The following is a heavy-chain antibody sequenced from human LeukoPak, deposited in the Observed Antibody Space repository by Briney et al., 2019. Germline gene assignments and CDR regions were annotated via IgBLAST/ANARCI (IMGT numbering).Heavy chain of an antibody. CDR1: GFTFSSTW. Sequence: GGSLRLSCLASGFTFSSTWMHWFRQGAGKGLVWVSRITSDGRTTIYADSVKGRFSISRDNAKNSLYLQMNSLRAEDTAVYYCAKDPGNYDILTGLIWGQGTLVTVSS. CDR2: ITSDGRTT. D-gene: IGHD3-9*01. CDR3: AKDPGNYDILTGLI. J-gene: IGHJ4*02. V-gene: IGHV3-74*01.